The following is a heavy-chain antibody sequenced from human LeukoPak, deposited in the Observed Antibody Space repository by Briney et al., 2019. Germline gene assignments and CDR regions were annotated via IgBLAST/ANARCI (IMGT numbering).Heavy chain of an antibody. CDR1: DGSISSYY. J-gene: IGHJ4*02. CDR2: IYYSGST. Sequence: SETLSLTCTVSDGSISSYYWSWIRQPPGKGLEWIGYIYYSGSTNYNPSLKSRVTISVDTSKNQFSLKLSSATAADTAVYYCARRYCSGGSCYSSLDYWGQGSLVTVSS. CDR3: ARRYCSGGSCYSSLDY. D-gene: IGHD2-15*01. V-gene: IGHV4-59*08.